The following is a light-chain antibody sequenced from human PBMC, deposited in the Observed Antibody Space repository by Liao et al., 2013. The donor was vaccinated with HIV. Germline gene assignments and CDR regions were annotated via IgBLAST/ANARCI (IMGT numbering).Light chain of an antibody. J-gene: IGLJ1*01. CDR2: YDN. CDR1: NIGGRS. V-gene: IGLV3-21*04. CDR3: QVWDSSSDHYV. Sequence: SYLLTQPSSVSVAPGTTATITCGGDNIGGRSVHWYQHKAGQAPHLVISYDNDRPSGIPARFSGSNSGNTATLTINRVEAGDEADYYCQVWDSSSDHYVFGTGTKVTVL.